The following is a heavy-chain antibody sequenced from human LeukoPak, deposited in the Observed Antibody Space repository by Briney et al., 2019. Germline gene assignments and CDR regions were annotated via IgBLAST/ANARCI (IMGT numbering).Heavy chain of an antibody. Sequence: SETLSLTCTVSGSSINGHYWSWLRQPPGKGLEWIGYIYSISSDSVLYNPFLKSRVTLSFDTFNNQLSLSLTSVTAADTAIYYCAGLHFAAAEEFDPWGQGTLVTVSS. J-gene: IGHJ5*02. CDR1: GSSINGHY. CDR3: AGLHFAAAEEFDP. D-gene: IGHD6-13*01. CDR2: IYSISSDSV. V-gene: IGHV4-59*08.